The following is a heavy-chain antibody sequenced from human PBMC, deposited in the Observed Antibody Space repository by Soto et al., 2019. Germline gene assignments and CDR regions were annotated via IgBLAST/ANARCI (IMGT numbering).Heavy chain of an antibody. Sequence: QVQLVQSGAEVKKPGASVKVSCKASGYTFTNFGISWVRQAPGQGLEWMGWISAYNGNTNYAQTFQGRVTMTKDTSTSTAYMELRGLRSDDTAVYYCAGGATPIDYWGQGTLVTVSS. D-gene: IGHD2-15*01. CDR1: GYTFTNFG. J-gene: IGHJ4*02. V-gene: IGHV1-18*01. CDR2: ISAYNGNT. CDR3: AGGATPIDY.